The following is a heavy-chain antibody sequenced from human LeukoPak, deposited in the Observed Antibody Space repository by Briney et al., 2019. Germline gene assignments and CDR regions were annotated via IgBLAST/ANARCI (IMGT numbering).Heavy chain of an antibody. Sequence: GGSLRLSCAASGFTFSDYAMSWVRQAPGKRLECVSAINGNGGGTYYADSVKGRFTISRDNSRNTLFLHMNTLRAEDTDVYYCAKPRVGDFIVVVPAAEDCWGQGTLVTVSS. J-gene: IGHJ4*02. CDR2: INGNGGGT. V-gene: IGHV3-23*01. D-gene: IGHD2-2*01. CDR3: AKPRVGDFIVVVPAAEDC. CDR1: GFTFSDYA.